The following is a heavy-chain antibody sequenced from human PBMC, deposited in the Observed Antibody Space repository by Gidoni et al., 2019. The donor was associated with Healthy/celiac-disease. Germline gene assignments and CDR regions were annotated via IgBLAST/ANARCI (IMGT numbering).Heavy chain of an antibody. J-gene: IGHJ2*01. CDR2: ISGCGGST. CDR1: GFTFSIYA. CDR3: AKKGTEHYWYFDL. Sequence: EVQLLESGGGLIQPGGALRLYCAASGFTFSIYAMSWVRQAPGKGLEWVSAISGCGGSTYYADSVKVRFTISRDNSKNTLYLQMHILRAEDTAVYYCAKKGTEHYWYFDLWGRGTLVTVSS. D-gene: IGHD1-1*01. V-gene: IGHV3-23*01.